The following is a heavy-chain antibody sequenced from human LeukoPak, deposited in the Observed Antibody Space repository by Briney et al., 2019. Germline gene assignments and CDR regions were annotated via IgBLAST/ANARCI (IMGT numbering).Heavy chain of an antibody. CDR3: ARDNWGLSSSGFDY. V-gene: IGHV4-59*01. CDR1: GGSISSYY. J-gene: IGHJ4*02. Sequence: SETLSLTCTVSGGSISSYYWSWIRQPPGKGLEWIGYIYYSGSTNYNPSLKSRVTISVDTSKNQFSLKLSSVTAADTAVYYCARDNWGLSSSGFDYWGQGTLVTVSS. CDR2: IYYSGST. D-gene: IGHD7-27*01.